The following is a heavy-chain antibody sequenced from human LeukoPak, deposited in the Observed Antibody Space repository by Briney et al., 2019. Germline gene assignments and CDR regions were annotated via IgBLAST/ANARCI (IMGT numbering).Heavy chain of an antibody. CDR2: ISSSGSTI. D-gene: IGHD5-12*01. Sequence: PGGTLRLFCAASGFTFSDYYMSWIRQAPGKGLEWVSYISSSGSTIYYADSVKGRFTISRDNAKNSLYLQMNSLRAEDTAVYYCARGQYSGYDFFDYWGQGTLVTVSS. J-gene: IGHJ4*02. CDR1: GFTFSDYY. CDR3: ARGQYSGYDFFDY. V-gene: IGHV3-11*04.